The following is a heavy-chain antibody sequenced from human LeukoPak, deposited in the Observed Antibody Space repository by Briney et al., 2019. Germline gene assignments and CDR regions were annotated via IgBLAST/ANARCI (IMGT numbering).Heavy chain of an antibody. J-gene: IGHJ5*02. Sequence: GGSLRLSCAASGFTFSSYGMHWVRQAPGKGLEGVAVIWYDGSNKYYADSVKGRFTISRDNSKNTLYLQMNSLRAEDTAVYYCARGGAYSGSYVYLNWFDPWGQGTLVTVSS. V-gene: IGHV3-33*01. CDR1: GFTFSSYG. D-gene: IGHD1-26*01. CDR3: ARGGAYSGSYVYLNWFDP. CDR2: IWYDGSNK.